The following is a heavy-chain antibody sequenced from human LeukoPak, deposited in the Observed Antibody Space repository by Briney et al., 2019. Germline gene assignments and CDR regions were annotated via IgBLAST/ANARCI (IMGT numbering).Heavy chain of an antibody. V-gene: IGHV1-2*02. CDR2: MNPNSGGT. CDR3: ARAGVTYYYDSSGYFHDAFDI. D-gene: IGHD3-22*01. J-gene: IGHJ3*02. CDR1: GYTFTSYD. Sequence: ASVKVSCKASGYTFTSYDINWVRQATGQGLEWMGWMNPNSGGTNYAQKFQGRVTMTRDTSISTAYMELSRLRSDDTAVYYCARAGVTYYYDSSGYFHDAFDIRGQGTMVTVSS.